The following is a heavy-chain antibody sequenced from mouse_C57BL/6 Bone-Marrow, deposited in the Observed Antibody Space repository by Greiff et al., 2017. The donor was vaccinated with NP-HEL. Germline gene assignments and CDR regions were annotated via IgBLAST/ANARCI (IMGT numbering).Heavy chain of an antibody. Sequence: QVQLKQPGTELVKPGASVKLSCKASGYTFTSYWMHWVKQRPGQGLEWIGNINPSNGGTNYNEKFKSKATLTVDKSSSTAYMQLSSLTSEDSAVYYCARRSFQVGLRRDYFDYWGQGTTLTVSS. CDR1: GYTFTSYW. CDR2: INPSNGGT. D-gene: IGHD2-2*01. CDR3: ARRSFQVGLRRDYFDY. V-gene: IGHV1-53*01. J-gene: IGHJ2*01.